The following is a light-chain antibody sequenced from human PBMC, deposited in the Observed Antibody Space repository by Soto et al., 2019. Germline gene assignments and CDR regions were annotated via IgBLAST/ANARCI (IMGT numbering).Light chain of an antibody. Sequence: QSALTQPASVSGSLGQSITISCTGTSSDVGGYNYVSWYQQHPGKDPKVVIFGVTKRPSGVSSRFSGSKSGNTASLTVSGLQAEDEGDYYCSSYTSSRTVLFGGGTKLTVL. CDR2: GVT. CDR3: SSYTSSRTVL. V-gene: IGLV2-14*01. J-gene: IGLJ2*01. CDR1: SSDVGGYNY.